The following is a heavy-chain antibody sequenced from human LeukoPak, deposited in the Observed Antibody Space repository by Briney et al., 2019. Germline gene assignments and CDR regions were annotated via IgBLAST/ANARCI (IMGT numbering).Heavy chain of an antibody. V-gene: IGHV4-34*01. CDR3: ARFAGGASGYFYYMDV. J-gene: IGHJ6*03. D-gene: IGHD2-8*02. Sequence: PSETLSLTCAVYGGSFSGYYWSWIRQPPGKGLEWIGEINHSGSTNYNPSLKSRVTISVDTSKNQFSLKLSSVTAADTAVYYCARFAGGASGYFYYMDVWGKGTTVTISS. CDR2: INHSGST. CDR1: GGSFSGYY.